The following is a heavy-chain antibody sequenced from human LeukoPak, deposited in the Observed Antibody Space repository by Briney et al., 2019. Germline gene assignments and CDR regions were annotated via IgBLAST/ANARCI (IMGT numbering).Heavy chain of an antibody. V-gene: IGHV3-64*01. Sequence: PGGSLRLSCAASGFTFSSYATHWVRQAPGKGLEYVSAISSNGGSTYYANSVKGRFTISRDNSKNTLYLQMGSLRAEDMAVYYCARVKGWYYDSSANGAFDIWGQGTMVTVSS. CDR1: GFTFSSYA. CDR2: ISSNGGST. CDR3: ARVKGWYYDSSANGAFDI. D-gene: IGHD3-22*01. J-gene: IGHJ3*02.